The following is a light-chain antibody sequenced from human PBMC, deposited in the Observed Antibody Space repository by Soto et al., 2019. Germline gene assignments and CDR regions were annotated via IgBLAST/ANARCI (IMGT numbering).Light chain of an antibody. V-gene: IGKV1-39*01. CDR2: GAS. Sequence: DIQMTQSPSSLSAFVGDSVTITCRASQSIGQNLNWYQQTPGRAPKLLISGASTLRTGVPATFRSSGSGTDFTLSIDNLQPQDFATYYCQQTLSTPITFGQGTRLEIK. CDR3: QQTLSTPIT. J-gene: IGKJ5*01. CDR1: QSIGQN.